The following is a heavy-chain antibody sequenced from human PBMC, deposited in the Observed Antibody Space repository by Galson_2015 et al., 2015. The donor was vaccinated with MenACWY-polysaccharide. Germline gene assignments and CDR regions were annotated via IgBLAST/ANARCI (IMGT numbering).Heavy chain of an antibody. J-gene: IGHJ4*02. CDR2: ISSDGNSQ. Sequence: SLRLSCAASGFYFSTCALSWVRQAPGTGLEWVSSISSDGNSQYYAESLKGRFTISRDNAKNSLYLQMNFLRADDSAVYYCARWGVVSEPYWGQGTLVTVSS. CDR1: GFYFSTCA. V-gene: IGHV3-21*01. CDR3: ARWGVVSEPY. D-gene: IGHD4-23*01.